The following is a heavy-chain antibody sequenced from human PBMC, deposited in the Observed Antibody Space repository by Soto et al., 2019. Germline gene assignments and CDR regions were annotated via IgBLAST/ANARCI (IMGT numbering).Heavy chain of an antibody. CDR2: INSDGSST. V-gene: IGHV3-74*01. D-gene: IGHD3-3*01. J-gene: IGHJ6*03. CDR3: ARDNTYYDFWSGYYADYYYYYMDV. Sequence: PGGSLRLSCAASGFTFSSYWMHWVSQAPGKGLVWVSRINSDGSSTSYAESVKGRFTNSRDNAKKKLYLQMNSLRAEDTAVYYCARDNTYYDFWSGYYADYYYYYMDVWGKGT. CDR1: GFTFSSYW.